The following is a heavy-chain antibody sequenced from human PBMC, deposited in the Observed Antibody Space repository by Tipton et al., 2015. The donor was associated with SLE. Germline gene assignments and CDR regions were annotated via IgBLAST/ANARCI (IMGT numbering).Heavy chain of an antibody. CDR1: GHTFTIHG. CDR3: ARVGAIREADH. Sequence: QLVQSGAEVKKPGASVTVSCKTSGHTFTIHGIIWVRQAPGQGPEWMGWISGSDGDTNYAEKFRDRVTMSIDTSTTTAYMELTSLRFDDTAVYYCARVGAIREADHWGQGTLVTVSS. CDR2: ISGSDGDT. J-gene: IGHJ4*02. V-gene: IGHV1-18*01. D-gene: IGHD3-16*01.